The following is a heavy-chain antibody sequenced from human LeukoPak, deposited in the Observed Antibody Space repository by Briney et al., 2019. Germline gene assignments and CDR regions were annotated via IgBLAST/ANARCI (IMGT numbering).Heavy chain of an antibody. V-gene: IGHV3-21*01. D-gene: IGHD3-22*01. J-gene: IGHJ4*02. Sequence: GGSLRLSCAASGFTFDDYGMSWVRQAPGKGREWVSSISSSSSYIYYADSVKGRFTISRDNAKNSLYLQMNSLRAEDTAVYYCARKGSSGYYFDYWGQGTLVTVSS. CDR3: ARKGSSGYYFDY. CDR2: ISSSSSYI. CDR1: GFTFDDYG.